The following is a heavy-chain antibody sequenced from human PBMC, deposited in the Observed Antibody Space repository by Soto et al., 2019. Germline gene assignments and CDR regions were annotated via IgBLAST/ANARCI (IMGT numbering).Heavy chain of an antibody. CDR2: IRSKANSYAT. D-gene: IGHD3-22*01. Sequence: PGGSLRLSCAASGFTFSGSAMHWVRQASGKGLEWVGRIRSKANSYATAYAASVKGRFTISRDDSKNTAYLQMNSLKTEDTAVYYCTRPYYDSSGYYYKAPYSMDVWGQGTTVTVSS. V-gene: IGHV3-73*01. CDR3: TRPYYDSSGYYYKAPYSMDV. CDR1: GFTFSGSA. J-gene: IGHJ6*02.